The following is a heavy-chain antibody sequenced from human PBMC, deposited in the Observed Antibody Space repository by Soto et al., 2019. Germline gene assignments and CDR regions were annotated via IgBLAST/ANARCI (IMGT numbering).Heavy chain of an antibody. J-gene: IGHJ4*02. V-gene: IGHV3-74*01. CDR3: ARDWSYALNY. CDR1: GFTFSSSW. Sequence: RLSCAASGFTFSSSWMHWVRQAPGKGLVWVSHINSDGTDTNYADSAKGRFTISRDNAKNTVYLQMNSLRAEDTAVYYCARDWSYALNYWGKGSLVTVSS. CDR2: INSDGTDT. D-gene: IGHD3-16*01.